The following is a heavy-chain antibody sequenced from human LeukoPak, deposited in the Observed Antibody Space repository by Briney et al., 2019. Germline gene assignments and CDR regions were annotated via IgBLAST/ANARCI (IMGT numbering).Heavy chain of an antibody. J-gene: IGHJ6*02. V-gene: IGHV1-2*02. Sequence: ASVKVFCKASGYTFTGYYMHWVRQAPGQRLEWMGWINPNSGDTKYAQKFQGRVTMTRDTSISTAYMELSRLRSDETAEYYCSRGYYGSGSSYYGMDVWGQGTAVTVSS. CDR1: GYTFTGYY. CDR2: INPNSGDT. D-gene: IGHD3-10*01. CDR3: SRGYYGSGSSYYGMDV.